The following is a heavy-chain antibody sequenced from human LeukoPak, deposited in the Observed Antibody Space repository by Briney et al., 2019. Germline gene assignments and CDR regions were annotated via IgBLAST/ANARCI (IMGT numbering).Heavy chain of an antibody. CDR2: ISSSSSYI. V-gene: IGHV3-21*01. Sequence: GGSLGLSCAASGFTFSSYSMNWVRQAPGKGLESVSSISSSSSYIYYADSVKGRFTISRDNAKNSLYLQMNSLRAEDTAVYYCAQTVDTAMGYYFDYWGQGTLVTVSS. CDR1: GFTFSSYS. D-gene: IGHD5-18*01. CDR3: AQTVDTAMGYYFDY. J-gene: IGHJ4*02.